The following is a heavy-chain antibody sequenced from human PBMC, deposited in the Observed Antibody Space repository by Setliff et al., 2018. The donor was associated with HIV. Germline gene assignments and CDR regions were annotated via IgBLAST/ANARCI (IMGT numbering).Heavy chain of an antibody. CDR1: GGSISSSSYY. D-gene: IGHD6-19*01. J-gene: IGHJ5*02. Sequence: PSETLSLTCTVSGGSISSSSYYWGWIRQPPGKGLEWIGSIYYSGSTYYNPSLKSRVTISVDTSKNQFSLKLSSVTAADTAVYYCARDQNLEGGSSGWYETDGNGWFDPWGQGTLVTVSS. CDR3: ARDQNLEGGSSGWYETDGNGWFDP. V-gene: IGHV4-39*07. CDR2: IYYSGST.